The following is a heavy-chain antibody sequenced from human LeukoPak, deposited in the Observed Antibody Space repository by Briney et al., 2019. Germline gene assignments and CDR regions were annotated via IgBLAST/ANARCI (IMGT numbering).Heavy chain of an antibody. D-gene: IGHD5-18*01. CDR3: ARTTEGGYTYGYFYYYYMDV. CDR2: INHRGST. CDR1: GGSFSGYY. Sequence: PSETLSLTCDVHGGSFSGYYWSWIRQPPGKGLEWIGEINHRGSTNYNPSLKSRVTISVDTSKNQFSLRLNSVTAADTAVYYCARTTEGGYTYGYFYYYYMDVWGKGTTVTISS. V-gene: IGHV4-34*01. J-gene: IGHJ6*03.